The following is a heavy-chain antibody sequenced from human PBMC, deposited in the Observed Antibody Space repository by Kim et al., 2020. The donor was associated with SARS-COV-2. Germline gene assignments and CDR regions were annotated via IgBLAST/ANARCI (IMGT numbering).Heavy chain of an antibody. Sequence: SETLSLTCTVSGGSISSSSYYWGWIRQPPGKGLEWIGSIYYSGSTYYNPSLKSRVTISVDTSKNQFSLKLSSVTAADTAVYYCARYCSGGSCYSGGIWFDPWGQGTLVTVSS. J-gene: IGHJ5*02. D-gene: IGHD2-15*01. CDR2: IYYSGST. CDR1: GGSISSSSYY. V-gene: IGHV4-39*01. CDR3: ARYCSGGSCYSGGIWFDP.